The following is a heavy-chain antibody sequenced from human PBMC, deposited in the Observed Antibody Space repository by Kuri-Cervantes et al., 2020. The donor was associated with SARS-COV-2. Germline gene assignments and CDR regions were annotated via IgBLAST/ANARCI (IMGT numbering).Heavy chain of an antibody. J-gene: IGHJ4*02. Sequence: SETLSLTCTVSGGSISSSSYYWGWIRQPPGKGLEWIGGIYYSGSTYYNLSLKSRVTISVDTSKNQFSLKLSSVTAADTAVYYCIYSVSYHYYFDYWGQGTLVTVSS. CDR1: GGSISSSSYY. CDR3: IYSVSYHYYFDY. D-gene: IGHD1-26*01. CDR2: IYYSGST. V-gene: IGHV4-39*01.